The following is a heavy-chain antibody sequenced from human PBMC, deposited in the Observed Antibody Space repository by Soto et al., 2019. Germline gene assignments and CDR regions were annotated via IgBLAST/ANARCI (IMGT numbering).Heavy chain of an antibody. Sequence: ESGGGVVQPGRSLRLSCAASGFTFSSYGMHWVRQAPGKGLEWVAAISYDGSNKYSADSVKGRFTISRDNSKNTLYLQMNSLRAEDTAVYYCAKDSGGIYYYYGMDVWGQGTTVTVSS. CDR1: GFTFSSYG. CDR2: ISYDGSNK. J-gene: IGHJ6*02. D-gene: IGHD2-15*01. CDR3: AKDSGGIYYYYGMDV. V-gene: IGHV3-30*18.